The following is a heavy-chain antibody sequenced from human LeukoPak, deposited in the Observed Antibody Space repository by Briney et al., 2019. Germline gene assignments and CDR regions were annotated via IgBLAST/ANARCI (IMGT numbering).Heavy chain of an antibody. CDR3: ARDLSTVGATAFDI. J-gene: IGHJ3*02. D-gene: IGHD1-26*01. CDR1: GFTFSSYG. V-gene: IGHV3-33*01. Sequence: PGGSLRLSCAASGFTFSSYGMHWVRQAPGKGLEWVAVIWYDGSNKYYADSVKGRFTISRDNSKNTLYLQMNSLRAEDTAVYYCARDLSTVGATAFDIWGQGTMVTVSS. CDR2: IWYDGSNK.